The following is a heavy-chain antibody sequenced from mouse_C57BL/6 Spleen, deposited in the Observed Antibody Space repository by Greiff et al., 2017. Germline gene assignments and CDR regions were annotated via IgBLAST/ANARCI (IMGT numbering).Heavy chain of an antibody. V-gene: IGHV1-82*01. Sequence: QVQLQQSGPELVKPGASVKISCKASGFAFSSSWMNWVKQRPGKGLEWIGRIYPGDGDTNYNGKFKGKATLTADKSSSTAYMQLSSLTSEDSAVYFCARRGYEYYFDYWGQGTTLTVSS. CDR1: GFAFSSSW. CDR3: ARRGYEYYFDY. CDR2: IYPGDGDT. J-gene: IGHJ2*01. D-gene: IGHD2-2*01.